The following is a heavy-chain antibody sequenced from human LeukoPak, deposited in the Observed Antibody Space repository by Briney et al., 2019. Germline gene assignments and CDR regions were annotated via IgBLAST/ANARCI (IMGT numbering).Heavy chain of an antibody. CDR1: GGSISTVSGDSIANSKW. D-gene: IGHD3-16*01. J-gene: IGHJ4*02. V-gene: IGHV4-4*02. Sequence: PSGTLSLTCTVSGGSISTVSGDSIANSKWWSWVRQPPGKGLEWIGEIYHSGSTNYSPPFKSRVTISVDKSNNQFSLDLRSVTAADTAMYYCARGAYIGRTFDYWGQGTLVTVSS. CDR3: ARGAYIGRTFDY. CDR2: IYHSGST.